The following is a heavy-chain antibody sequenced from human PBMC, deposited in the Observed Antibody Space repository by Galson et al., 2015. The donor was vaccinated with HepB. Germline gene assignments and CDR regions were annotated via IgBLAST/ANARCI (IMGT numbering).Heavy chain of an antibody. CDR3: AKIARYSSGRHPTAGNLDY. D-gene: IGHD6-19*01. J-gene: IGHJ4*02. V-gene: IGHV3-23*01. CDR1: GFTFSSYA. CDR2: ISGSGGST. Sequence: SLRLSCAASGFTFSSYAMSWVRQAPGKGLEWVSAISGSGGSTYYADSVKGRFTISRDNSKNTLYLQMNSLRAEDTAVYYCAKIARYSSGRHPTAGNLDYWGQGTLVTVSS.